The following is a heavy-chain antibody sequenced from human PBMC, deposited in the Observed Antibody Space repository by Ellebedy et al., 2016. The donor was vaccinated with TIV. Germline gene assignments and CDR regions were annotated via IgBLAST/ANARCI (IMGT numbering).Heavy chain of an antibody. CDR3: ARGDGSSGWYFDY. CDR1: GFTFSSYW. CDR2: ISSEGSTT. Sequence: GESLKISCAASGFTFSSYWMHWVRKATGKGLVWVSRISSEGSTTTYADSARGRFTISRDNAKNTLYLQMNSLRAEDTAVYYCARGDGSSGWYFDYWGQGTLVTVSS. D-gene: IGHD6-19*01. V-gene: IGHV3-74*03. J-gene: IGHJ4*02.